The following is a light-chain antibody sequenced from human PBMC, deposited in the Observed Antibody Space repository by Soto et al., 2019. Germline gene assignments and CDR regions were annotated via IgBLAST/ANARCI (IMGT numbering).Light chain of an antibody. J-gene: IGLJ1*01. Sequence: QSALTQPPSASGSPGQSVTISCTGTSSDVGGYNYVSWYQQHPGKAPKLMIYEVSKRPSGVPDRFSGSKSGNTASLTVSGLQAEDEAEYYCSSYAGSNNLYVVGTGTKLTVL. CDR1: SSDVGGYNY. CDR3: SSYAGSNNLYV. V-gene: IGLV2-8*01. CDR2: EVS.